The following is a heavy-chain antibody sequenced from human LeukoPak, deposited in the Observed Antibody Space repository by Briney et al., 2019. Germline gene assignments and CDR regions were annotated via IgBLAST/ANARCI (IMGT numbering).Heavy chain of an antibody. CDR3: ARCRGVLLWFGELTAVDAFDI. J-gene: IGHJ3*02. CDR1: GYTFTSYG. Sequence: ASVKVSCKASGYTFTSYGISWVRQAPGQGLEWMGWISAYNGNTNYAQKLQGRVTMTTDTSTSTAYMKLRSLRSDDTAVYYCARCRGVLLWFGELTAVDAFDIWGQGTMVTVSS. CDR2: ISAYNGNT. D-gene: IGHD3-10*01. V-gene: IGHV1-18*01.